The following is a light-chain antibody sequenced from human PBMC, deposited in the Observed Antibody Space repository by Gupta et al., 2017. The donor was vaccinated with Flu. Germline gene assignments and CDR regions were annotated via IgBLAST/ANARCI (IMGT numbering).Light chain of an antibody. V-gene: IGKV1-39*01. CDR3: QQSDNLPLT. J-gene: IGKJ5*01. CDR1: QSVSIY. CDR2: TAS. Sequence: DIQMTQSPSSLSATVGDTVSITCRASQSVSIYLNWYQDRPGKGPKLLIYTASSLQSGVPSRFGGSGSGTEFTLTISRLQPEDFATYYCQQSDNLPLTFGQGTRLEIK.